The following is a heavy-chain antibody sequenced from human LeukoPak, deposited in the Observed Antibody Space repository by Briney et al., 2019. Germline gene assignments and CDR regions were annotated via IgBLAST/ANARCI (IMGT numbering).Heavy chain of an antibody. V-gene: IGHV1-69*05. Sequence: GASVKVSCKASGYTFTSYDINWVRQAPGQGLEWMGGIIPIFGTANYAQKFQGRVTITTDESTSTAYMELSSLRSEDTAVYYCARDLYSGSYYAARYFQHWGQGTLVTVSS. D-gene: IGHD1-26*01. CDR2: IIPIFGTA. J-gene: IGHJ1*01. CDR1: GYTFTSYD. CDR3: ARDLYSGSYYAARYFQH.